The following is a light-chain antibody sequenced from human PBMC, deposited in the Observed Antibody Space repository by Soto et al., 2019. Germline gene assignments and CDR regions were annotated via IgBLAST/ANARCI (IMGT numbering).Light chain of an antibody. Sequence: QSVLTQPPSVSGPPGQRGTIACTGGSSNIGAGYDVHWYQQLPGTAPKLLIYGNSNRPSGVPDRFSGSKSGTSASLAITGLQAEDEADYYCQSYDSSLSGPLFGGGTKVTVL. V-gene: IGLV1-40*01. CDR2: GNS. J-gene: IGLJ2*01. CDR3: QSYDSSLSGPL. CDR1: SSNIGAGYD.